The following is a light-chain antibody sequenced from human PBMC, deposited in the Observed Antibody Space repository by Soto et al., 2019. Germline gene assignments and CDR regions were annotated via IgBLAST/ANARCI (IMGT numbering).Light chain of an antibody. Sequence: QSALTQPASVSGSPGQSITISCTGTSSDVGGYNYVSWYQQHPGNAPRLMIYDVNNRPSGVSDRFSGSKSGNTASLTISGLQTEDEADYYCSSYTSIITVVFGGGTKLTVL. J-gene: IGLJ2*01. CDR1: SSDVGGYNY. CDR2: DVN. CDR3: SSYTSIITVV. V-gene: IGLV2-14*03.